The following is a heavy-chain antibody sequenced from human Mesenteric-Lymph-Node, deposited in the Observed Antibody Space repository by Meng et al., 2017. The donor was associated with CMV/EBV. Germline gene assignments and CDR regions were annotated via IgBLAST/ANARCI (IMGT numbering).Heavy chain of an antibody. D-gene: IGHD7-27*01. CDR3: VRGWGFSMDV. Sequence: ASVKVSCKPSGYTFTGFYIHWVRQAPGQGLEWMGLINPNSYSTAYAQQFQGRLTMTRDTSTGTVYMELSSLRSEDTAVYYCVRGWGFSMDVWGQGTTVTVSS. CDR2: INPNSYST. CDR1: GYTFTGFY. J-gene: IGHJ6*02. V-gene: IGHV1-46*01.